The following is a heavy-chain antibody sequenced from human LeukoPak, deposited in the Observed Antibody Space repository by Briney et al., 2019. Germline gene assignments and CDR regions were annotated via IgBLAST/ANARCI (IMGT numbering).Heavy chain of an antibody. CDR1: GYTFTSYS. Sequence: ASVKVSCKASGYTFTSYSISWVRQAPGQGLEWMGWISAYNGNTNYAQKLQGRVTMTTDTSTSTAYMEPRSLRSDDTAVYYCARVGDMVRGVIITDAFDIWGQGTMVTVSS. CDR2: ISAYNGNT. D-gene: IGHD3-10*01. CDR3: ARVGDMVRGVIITDAFDI. J-gene: IGHJ3*02. V-gene: IGHV1-18*01.